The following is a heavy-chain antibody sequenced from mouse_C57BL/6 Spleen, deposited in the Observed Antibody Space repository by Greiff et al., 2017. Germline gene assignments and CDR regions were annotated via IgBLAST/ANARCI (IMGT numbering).Heavy chain of an antibody. J-gene: IGHJ3*01. CDR3: ARETAQAPFAY. CDR1: GFTFSSYA. D-gene: IGHD3-2*02. Sequence: DVQLVESGGGLVKPGGSLKLSCAASGFTFSSYAMSWVRQTPEKRLEWVATISDGGSYTYYPDNVKGRFTISRDNAKNNLYLQMSHLKSEDTAMYYCARETAQAPFAYWGQGTLVTVSA. V-gene: IGHV5-4*01. CDR2: ISDGGSYT.